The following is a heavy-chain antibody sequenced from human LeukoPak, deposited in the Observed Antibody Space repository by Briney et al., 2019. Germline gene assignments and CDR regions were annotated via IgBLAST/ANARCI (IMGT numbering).Heavy chain of an antibody. CDR2: TYYRSKWYH. J-gene: IGHJ4*02. CDR3: ARGQLGYCSAGDCYNFDS. V-gene: IGHV6-1*01. D-gene: IGHD2-15*01. CDR1: GDSVSSNTAS. Sequence: SQTLSLTCAISGDSVSSNTASWNWIRQSPSRGLEWLGRTYYRSKWYHDYPVSVKSRIAINPDTSKNQFSLQLNSVTPEDTAVYYCARGQLGYCSAGDCYNFDSWGQGTLVTVSS.